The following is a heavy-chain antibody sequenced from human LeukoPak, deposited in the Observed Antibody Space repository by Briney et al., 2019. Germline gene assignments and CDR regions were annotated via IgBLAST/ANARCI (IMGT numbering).Heavy chain of an antibody. V-gene: IGHV1-18*01. D-gene: IGHD3-16*01. CDR2: ISANNGNT. J-gene: IGHJ4*02. CDR1: GYTFTSHG. Sequence: ASVKVSCKTSGYTFTSHGISWVRQAPGQGLEWMGWISANNGNTNYAQRFQGRVTMTTDTSTSTAYMELRSLRSDDTAVYYCAKDGGPYPDYWGQGTLVTVSS. CDR3: AKDGGPYPDY.